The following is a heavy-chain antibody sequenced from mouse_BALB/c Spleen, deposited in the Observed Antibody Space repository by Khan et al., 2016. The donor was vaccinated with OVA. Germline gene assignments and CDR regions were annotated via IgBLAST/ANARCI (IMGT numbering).Heavy chain of an antibody. Sequence: EVELVESGGGLVQPGGSLRLSCAASGFTFCDYYMTWVRQPPGKALEWLGFIRNERYGYTTESDASVKGRFTISRVNSQSILYLQMNILRPQDSATYYCARSMGFLRLDYWAQGTLLTVSA. D-gene: IGHD1-1*01. CDR3: ARSMGFLRLDY. J-gene: IGHJ3*01. CDR2: IRNERYGYTT. CDR1: GFTFCDYY. V-gene: IGHV7-3*02.